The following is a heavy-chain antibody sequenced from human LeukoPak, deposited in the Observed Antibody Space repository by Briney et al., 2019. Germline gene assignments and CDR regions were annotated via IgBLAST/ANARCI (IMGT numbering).Heavy chain of an antibody. CDR3: ARATTQLWLPAMFDY. J-gene: IGHJ4*02. D-gene: IGHD5-18*01. V-gene: IGHV4-59*01. Sequence: SETLSLTCTVSGGSISSYYWSWIRQLPGKGLEWIGYIYYSGSTNYNPALKSRVTTSADTSKNQFSLKLSSVTAADTAVYYCARATTQLWLPAMFDYWGQGTLVTVSS. CDR1: GGSISSYY. CDR2: IYYSGST.